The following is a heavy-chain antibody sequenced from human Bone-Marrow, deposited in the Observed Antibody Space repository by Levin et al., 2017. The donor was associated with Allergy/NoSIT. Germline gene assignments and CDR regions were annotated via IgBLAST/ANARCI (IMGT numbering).Heavy chain of an antibody. CDR3: TTIREGSSDAFDI. CDR2: IKSNADGGTT. V-gene: IGHV3-15*01. Sequence: TGGSLRLSCAASGFVFIYAWMTWVRQAPGKGLEWVGRIKSNADGGTTDYAAPVKGRLTISRDESKNTLYLQMNSLKTEDTAVYYCTTIREGSSDAFDIWGQGTMVTVSS. D-gene: IGHD2-2*01. J-gene: IGHJ3*02. CDR1: GFVFIYAW.